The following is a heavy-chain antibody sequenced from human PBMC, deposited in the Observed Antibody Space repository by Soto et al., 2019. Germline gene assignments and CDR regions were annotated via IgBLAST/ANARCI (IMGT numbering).Heavy chain of an antibody. CDR2: FDPEDGET. Sequence: ASVKVSCKVSGYTLTELSMHWVRQAPGKGLEWMGGFDPEDGETIYAQKFQGRVTMTEDTSTDTAYMELSSLRSEDTAVYYCATAYDYVWGSYRYQYRFDYLGQGTLVTVSS. CDR3: ATAYDYVWGSYRYQYRFDY. CDR1: GYTLTELS. V-gene: IGHV1-24*01. D-gene: IGHD3-16*02. J-gene: IGHJ4*02.